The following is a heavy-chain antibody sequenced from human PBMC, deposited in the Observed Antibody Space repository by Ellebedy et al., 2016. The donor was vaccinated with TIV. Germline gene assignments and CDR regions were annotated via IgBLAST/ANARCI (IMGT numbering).Heavy chain of an antibody. CDR2: ISSDSSDL. D-gene: IGHD5-18*01. J-gene: IGHJ4*02. CDR1: GFSFSSYI. CDR3: ATRLGEGIQLWGGFDY. Sequence: GESLKISCAASGFSFSSYIMNWVRQAPGEAPAWVSSISSDSSDLSYADSGKGRFTISRDNSKNTLYLQMDRLGVEDTAVYYCATRLGEGIQLWGGFDYWGQGTVVTVSS. V-gene: IGHV3-21*04.